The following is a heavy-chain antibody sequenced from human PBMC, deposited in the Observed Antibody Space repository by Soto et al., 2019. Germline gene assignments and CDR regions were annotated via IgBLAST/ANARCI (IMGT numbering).Heavy chain of an antibody. J-gene: IGHJ4*02. D-gene: IGHD5-18*01. V-gene: IGHV4-59*01. CDR2: IFHTGRA. CDR1: GGSLTTNY. CDR3: ASMTYGYRFDY. Sequence: QVHLQESGPGLVKPSETLSLTCFFSGGSLTTNYWSWIRQPPGKGLEWVGYIFHTGRANFNPSLRGRGSMSIATSKRQFTLNLTSVTAADTAVYYCASMTYGYRFDYWGQGSRVTVSS.